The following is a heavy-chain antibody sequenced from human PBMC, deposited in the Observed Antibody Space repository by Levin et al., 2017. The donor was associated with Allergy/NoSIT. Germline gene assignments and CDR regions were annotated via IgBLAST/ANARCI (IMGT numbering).Heavy chain of an antibody. CDR3: AIGEITIFGVVTTDYGMDV. CDR1: GGSISSSSYY. V-gene: IGHV4-39*01. D-gene: IGHD3-3*01. CDR2: IYYSGST. J-gene: IGHJ6*02. Sequence: SQTLSLTCTVSGGSISSSSYYWGWIRQPPGKGLEWIGSIYYSGSTYYNPSLKSRVTISVDTSKNQFSLKLSSVTAADTAVYYCAIGEITIFGVVTTDYGMDVWGQGTTVTVSS.